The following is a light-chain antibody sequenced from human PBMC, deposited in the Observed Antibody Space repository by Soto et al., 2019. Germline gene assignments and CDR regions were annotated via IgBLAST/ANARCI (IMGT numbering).Light chain of an antibody. V-gene: IGKV3-20*01. J-gene: IGKJ2*01. CDR1: RGVGTSY. CDR2: GTS. Sequence: ENVLTQSPGTLSLSPGETASLSCRACRGVGTSYLAWYQQKPVQAPRLLLYGTSNRATGIPDRFSGSGSGTDFALTISGLEPEDFAVYFCQQYGRSPLFGQGTKLEIK. CDR3: QQYGRSPL.